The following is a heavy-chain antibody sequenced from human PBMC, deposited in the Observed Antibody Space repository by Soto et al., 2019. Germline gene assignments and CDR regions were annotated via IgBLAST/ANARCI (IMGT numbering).Heavy chain of an antibody. CDR2: IFSNGEK. Sequence: GPPLVNPTETLTLTCTVSGFSLRNGRMGVSWIRQPPGKALEWLAHIFSNGEKSYSKSLKNRLTISKDTSKSQVVLALNKLDPMDNATYYCARLDYGSLWVFDYRGQGTTVPVYS. CDR3: ARLDYGSLWVFDY. D-gene: IGHD6-13*01. CDR1: GFSLRNGRMG. V-gene: IGHV2-26*01. J-gene: IGHJ4*02.